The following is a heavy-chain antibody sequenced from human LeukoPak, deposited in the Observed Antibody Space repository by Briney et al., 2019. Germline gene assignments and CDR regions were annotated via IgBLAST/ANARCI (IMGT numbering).Heavy chain of an antibody. D-gene: IGHD3-22*01. J-gene: IGHJ5*02. CDR1: GYSFPIYW. CDR2: IYPGDSDT. CDR3: ARHRTTYYYDSSGSNWFDP. V-gene: IGHV5-51*01. Sequence: GESLKISCKGSGYSFPIYWIAWVRQMPGKGLEWMGIIYPGDSDTRYSPSFQGQVTISADKSISTAYLQWSSLKASDTAMYYCARHRTTYYYDSSGSNWFDPWGQGTLVTVSS.